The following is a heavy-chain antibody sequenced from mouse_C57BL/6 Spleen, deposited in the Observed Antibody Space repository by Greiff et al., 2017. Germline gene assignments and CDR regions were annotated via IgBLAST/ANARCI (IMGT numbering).Heavy chain of an antibody. CDR2: IYPSDSET. Sequence: QVQLQQPGAELVRPWSSVKLSCKASCYSFTSYWLDLVKQRPGQGLEWIGNIYPSDSETPYNQKFKDKATLTVDKSSSTAYMQLSSLTSEDSAVDYCARSSGSSYGYWGQGTTRTVS. CDR1: CYSFTSYW. V-gene: IGHV1-61*01. CDR3: ARSSGSSYGY. J-gene: IGHJ2*01. D-gene: IGHD1-1*01.